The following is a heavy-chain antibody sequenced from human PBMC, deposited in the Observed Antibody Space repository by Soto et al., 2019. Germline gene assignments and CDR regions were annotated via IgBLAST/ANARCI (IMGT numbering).Heavy chain of an antibody. CDR3: AKDLQSYGDYDYYCYGMDV. V-gene: IGHV3-30*18. CDR1: GFTFSTYG. D-gene: IGHD4-17*01. Sequence: QVELVESGGGEGQPGRSLTISCAASGFTFSTYGMHWVRQTPGKGLEWVAVISYDGTNKFYSDSVKGRFTISRDNFKNTLTLQMNSLRADDTAVYSCAKDLQSYGDYDYYCYGMDVWGLGTRVTVSS. CDR2: ISYDGTNK. J-gene: IGHJ6*02.